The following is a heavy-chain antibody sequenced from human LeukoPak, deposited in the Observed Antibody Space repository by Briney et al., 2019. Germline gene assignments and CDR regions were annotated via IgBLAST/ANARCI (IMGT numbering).Heavy chain of an antibody. CDR3: AKDVSETYYYYMDV. CDR2: ISGSGGST. V-gene: IGHV3-23*01. D-gene: IGHD1-26*01. Sequence: GGSLRLSCAASGFTFSSYAMSCVRQAPGKGLEWVSAISGSGGSTYYADSVKGRFTISRDNSKNTLYLQMTSLRAEDTAVYYCAKDVSETYYYYMDVWGKGTTVNVSS. CDR1: GFTFSSYA. J-gene: IGHJ6*03.